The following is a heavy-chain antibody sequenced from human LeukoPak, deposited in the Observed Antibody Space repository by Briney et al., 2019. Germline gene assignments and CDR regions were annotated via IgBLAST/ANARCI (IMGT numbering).Heavy chain of an antibody. CDR3: ARNGILGIAAAVDV. CDR1: GFTFSSYE. Sequence: GGSLRLSCAASGFTFSSYEMNWVRQAPGKGLEWVSYISSSGSTIYYADSVKGRFTISRDNAKNSLYLQMNSLRAEDTAVYYCARNGILGIAAAVDVWGKGTTVTVSS. D-gene: IGHD6-13*01. J-gene: IGHJ6*04. V-gene: IGHV3-48*03. CDR2: ISSSGSTI.